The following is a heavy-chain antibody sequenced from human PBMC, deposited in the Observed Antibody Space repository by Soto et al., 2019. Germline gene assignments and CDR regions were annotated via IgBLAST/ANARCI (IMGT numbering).Heavy chain of an antibody. D-gene: IGHD1-26*01. J-gene: IGHJ5*02. CDR3: ARGRVGDTTGNWFEP. CDR1: AGSFRDSY. Sequence: SETLSLTCAVYAGSFRDSYWSWIRQYPGKGLEWIGEINHGGSTNYNPSPESLVTISVATSKNEFSLKVNYVTAADAAMYYCARGRVGDTTGNWFEPWGKGTLVT. V-gene: IGHV4-34*01. CDR2: INHGGST.